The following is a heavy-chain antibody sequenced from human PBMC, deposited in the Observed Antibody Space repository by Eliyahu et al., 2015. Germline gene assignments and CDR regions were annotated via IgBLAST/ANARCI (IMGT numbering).Heavy chain of an antibody. V-gene: IGHV3-33*01. CDR3: ARVGYCTNIALGGRNCGPIKY. D-gene: IGHD2-8*01. J-gene: IGHJ4*02. CDR2: IXHDGSNK. CDR1: GFIFXSFG. Sequence: QVQLVESGGGVVQPGRSLXLSCAVSGFIFXSFGXHXVPQAPGKGVGXVAVIXHDGSNKYYADSVKGRFTISRDNSKNTLYLQMDSLRAEDTAVYYCARVGYCTNIALGGRNCGPIKYWGQGTLVTVSS.